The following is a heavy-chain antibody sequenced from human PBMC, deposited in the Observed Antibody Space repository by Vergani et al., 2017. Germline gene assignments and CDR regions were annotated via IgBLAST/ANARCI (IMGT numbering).Heavy chain of an antibody. CDR1: GFIFSTYA. CDR2: IWSEGNKK. Sequence: VQLLESGGDLVQPGGSLRLSCTASGFIFSTYAMYWVRQAPGKGLEWVAVIWSEGNKKNYADSVKGRFTITRDNSKNTLYLQMNSLRAEDTAVYYCASLRLPVPDRYYYMDVWGEGTTVTVSS. V-gene: IGHV3-33*08. D-gene: IGHD6-19*01. J-gene: IGHJ6*03. CDR3: ASLRLPVPDRYYYMDV.